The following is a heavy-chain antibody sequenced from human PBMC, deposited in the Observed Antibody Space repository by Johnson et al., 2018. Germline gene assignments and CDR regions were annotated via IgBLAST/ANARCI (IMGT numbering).Heavy chain of an antibody. J-gene: IGHJ6*02. D-gene: IGHD4-23*01. CDR1: GFTFSSYA. V-gene: IGHV3-30-3*01. CDR2: ISYDGSNK. CDR3: AKDREGPNSPIWYYYGMDV. Sequence: QVQLVESGGGVVQPGRSLRLSCAASGFTFSSYAMHWVRQAPGKGLEWVAVISYDGSNKYYADSVKGRFTISRDNSKNTLYLQMNSLRAEDTAVYYCAKDREGPNSPIWYYYGMDVWGQGTTVTVSS.